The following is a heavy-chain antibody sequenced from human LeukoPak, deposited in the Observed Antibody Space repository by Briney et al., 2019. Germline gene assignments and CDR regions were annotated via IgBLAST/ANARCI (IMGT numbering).Heavy chain of an antibody. D-gene: IGHD6-19*01. CDR1: GGSISSYY. CDR2: IYYSGST. V-gene: IGHV4-59*08. J-gene: IGHJ6*02. Sequence: PSETLSLTCTVSGGSISSYYWSWIRQPPGKGLEWIGDIYYSGSTNYNPSLKSRVTISVDTSKNQFSLKLSSVTAADTAVYYCARFAGYSSGWYDYYYYGMDVWGQGTTVTVSS. CDR3: ARFAGYSSGWYDYYYYGMDV.